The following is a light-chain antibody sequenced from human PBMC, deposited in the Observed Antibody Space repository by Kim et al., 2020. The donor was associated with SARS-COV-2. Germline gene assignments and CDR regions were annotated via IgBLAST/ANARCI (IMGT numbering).Light chain of an antibody. J-gene: IGKJ2*03. CDR2: ATS. CDR3: QQYGGSPLYS. CDR1: QNVDSAS. V-gene: IGKV3-20*01. Sequence: SPGQRAPRSCRASQNVDSASLAWYQQKPGQAPSLLIYATSTRATGIPDRFSGSGSGTDFTLTINRLETEDFAVYYCQQYGGSPLYSFGQGTKLEI.